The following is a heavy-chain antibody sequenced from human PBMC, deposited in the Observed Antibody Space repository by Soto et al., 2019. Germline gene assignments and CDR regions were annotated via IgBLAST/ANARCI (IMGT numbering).Heavy chain of an antibody. J-gene: IGHJ5*02. V-gene: IGHV3-64*01. Sequence: EVQLVESGGGLVQPGGSLRLSCVASGFTFSSCGMHWVRQSPGKGLEYVSAISANGGSTFYANSVKGRFTVSRDNSKNTLYLQMGSLRVEAMAVYYCARGFATGVWFFAHWGQGTLVTVSS. D-gene: IGHD2-21*01. CDR1: GFTFSSCG. CDR3: ARGFATGVWFFAH. CDR2: ISANGGST.